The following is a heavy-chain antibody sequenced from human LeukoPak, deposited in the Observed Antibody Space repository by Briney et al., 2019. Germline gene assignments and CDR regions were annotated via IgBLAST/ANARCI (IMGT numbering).Heavy chain of an antibody. CDR3: ARGAFGYCSGGSCYRQFDY. D-gene: IGHD2-15*01. CDR1: GGTFSSYA. V-gene: IGHV1-69*13. CDR2: IIPIFGTA. Sequence: SVKVSCKASGGTFSSYAISWVRQAPGQGLEWMGGIIPIFGTANYAQKFQGRVTITADESTSTAYMELSSLRSEDTAVYYFARGAFGYCSGGSCYRQFDYWGQGTLVTVSS. J-gene: IGHJ4*02.